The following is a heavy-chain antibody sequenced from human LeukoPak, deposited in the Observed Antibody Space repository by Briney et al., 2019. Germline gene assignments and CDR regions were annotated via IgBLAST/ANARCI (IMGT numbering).Heavy chain of an antibody. CDR1: GKTLSELS. Sequence: GASVRVSCKDSGKTLSELSMHWVRQAPGKGLEWMGGFDPENGETIYAQKFQGRVTLTEDRSTDMTYMEMSSLRSEDTAVYYCAKGGSNPGRHNSAWGSMEVWGQGTTVTVSS. CDR3: AKGGSNPGRHNSAWGSMEV. D-gene: IGHD3-16*01. V-gene: IGHV1-24*01. J-gene: IGHJ6*02. CDR2: FDPENGET.